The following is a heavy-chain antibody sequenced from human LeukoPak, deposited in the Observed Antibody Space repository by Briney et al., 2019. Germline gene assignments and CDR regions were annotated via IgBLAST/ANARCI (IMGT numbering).Heavy chain of an antibody. CDR1: GFTFSSYA. CDR2: ISGSGGST. Sequence: GGSLRLSCAASGFTFSSYAMSWVRQAPGKGLEWVSAISGSGGSTYYADSVKGRFTISRDNSKNTLYLQMNSLRAEDTAVYYCTKDYYDSSGYYYLWGQGTLVTVSS. D-gene: IGHD3-22*01. CDR3: TKDYYDSSGYYYL. V-gene: IGHV3-23*01. J-gene: IGHJ5*02.